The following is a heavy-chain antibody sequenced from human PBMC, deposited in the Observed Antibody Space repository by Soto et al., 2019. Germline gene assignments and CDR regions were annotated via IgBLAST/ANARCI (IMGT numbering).Heavy chain of an antibody. CDR2: ISAYNGNT. D-gene: IGHD2-8*01. CDR3: ASEGWDCTNGVCNTFDY. CDR1: GYTFTSYG. V-gene: IGHV1-18*04. J-gene: IGHJ4*02. Sequence: ASVKVSCKASGYTFTSYGISWVRQAPGQGLEWMGWISAYNGNTNYAQKLQGRVTMTTDTSTSTAYMELRSLRSDDTAVYYCASEGWDCTNGVCNTFDYRGQGTLATV.